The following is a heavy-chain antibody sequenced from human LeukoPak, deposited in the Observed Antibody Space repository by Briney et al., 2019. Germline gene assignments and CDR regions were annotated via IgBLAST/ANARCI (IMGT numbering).Heavy chain of an antibody. CDR3: ARDLGAAAGVDY. CDR2: ISYDGSNK. V-gene: IGHV3-30-3*01. D-gene: IGHD6-13*01. CDR1: GFTFSNYN. J-gene: IGHJ4*02. Sequence: GGSLRLSCAASGFTFSNYNINWVRQAPGKGLEWVAVISYDGSNKYYADSVKGRFTISRDNSKNTLYLQMNSLRAEDTAVYYCARDLGAAAGVDYWGQGTLVTVSS.